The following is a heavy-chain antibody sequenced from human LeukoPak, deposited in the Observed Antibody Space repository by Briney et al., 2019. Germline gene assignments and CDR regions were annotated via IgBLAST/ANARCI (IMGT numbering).Heavy chain of an antibody. CDR3: ARTYYYGSGSYNY. CDR2: ISSSGSTI. Sequence: GSPRLSCAASGLTFSRYEMNGGRPAPGERRGWGSDISSSGSTIYSADAVKGRFTISRDNAKNSLYLQMNSLRAEDTAVYYCARTYYYGSGSYNYWGQGTLVTVSS. D-gene: IGHD3-10*01. CDR1: GLTFSRYE. V-gene: IGHV3-48*03. J-gene: IGHJ4*02.